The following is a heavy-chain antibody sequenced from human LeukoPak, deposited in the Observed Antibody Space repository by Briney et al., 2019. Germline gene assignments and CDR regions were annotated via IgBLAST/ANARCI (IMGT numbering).Heavy chain of an antibody. Sequence: GGSLRLSCSACGFTFSSYAMQWVRQAPGKGLEYVSAISNNGGSTFYADSVKGRFTISRDNSKNTLYLQMSSLRAEDTAVYYCVKGRGGYGTGSYSDYWGQGTLVTVSS. J-gene: IGHJ4*02. CDR2: ISNNGGST. CDR3: VKGRGGYGTGSYSDY. D-gene: IGHD3-10*01. V-gene: IGHV3-64D*09. CDR1: GFTFSSYA.